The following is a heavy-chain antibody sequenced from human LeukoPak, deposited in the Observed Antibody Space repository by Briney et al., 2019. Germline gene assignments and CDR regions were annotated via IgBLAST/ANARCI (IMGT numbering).Heavy chain of an antibody. CDR1: GGSFSGYY. CDR2: INHSGST. V-gene: IGHV4-34*01. D-gene: IGHD3-10*01. Sequence: SETLSLTCAVYGGSFSGYYWSWIRQPPGKGLGWIGEINHSGSTNYNPSLKSRVTISVDTSKNQFSLKLSSVTAADTAVYYCARGHYGSGRSWFDPWGQGTLVTVSS. CDR3: ARGHYGSGRSWFDP. J-gene: IGHJ5*02.